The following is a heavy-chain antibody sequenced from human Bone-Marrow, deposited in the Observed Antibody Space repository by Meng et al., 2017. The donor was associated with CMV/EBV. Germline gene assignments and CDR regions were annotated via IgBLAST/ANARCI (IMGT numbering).Heavy chain of an antibody. V-gene: IGHV3-30*02. Sequence: GESLKISCAASGFTFSSYGMHWVRQAPGKGLEWVAFIRYDGSNKYYADSVKGRFTISRDNSKNPLYLQMNSLRAEDTAVYYCAKIGPLMSYDFWSGYRYGYYGMDVWGQGTTVTVSS. CDR2: IRYDGSNK. D-gene: IGHD3-3*01. CDR3: AKIGPLMSYDFWSGYRYGYYGMDV. CDR1: GFTFSSYG. J-gene: IGHJ6*02.